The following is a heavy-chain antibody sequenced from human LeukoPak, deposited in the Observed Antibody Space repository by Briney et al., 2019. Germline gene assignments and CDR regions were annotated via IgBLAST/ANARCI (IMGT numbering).Heavy chain of an antibody. CDR1: GFTFSSYG. D-gene: IGHD6-19*01. J-gene: IGHJ4*02. CDR2: IRYDGSDK. V-gene: IGHV3-30*02. Sequence: DPGGSLRLSCAASGFTFSSYGMYWVRQTPGKGLEWVAFIRYDGSDKYYADSVKGRFTISRDNFKNTVHLEMSSLRTEDTAVYYCAKDYILGFNSGWFWDSWGQGTLVTVSS. CDR3: AKDYILGFNSGWFWDS.